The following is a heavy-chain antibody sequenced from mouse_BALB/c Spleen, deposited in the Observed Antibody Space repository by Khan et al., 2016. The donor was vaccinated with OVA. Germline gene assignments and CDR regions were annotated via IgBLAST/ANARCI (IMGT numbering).Heavy chain of an antibody. CDR2: VSTGGGYT. Sequence: EVELVESGGDLVKPGGSLKLSCAASGFTFSTYGMSWVRQTPDKRLEWVATVSTGGGYTYYPDSVKGRFTISRDNAKNTLYLQMSGLKSEDTAMYYCARMARTINWGQGTTLTVSS. CDR1: GFTFSTYG. CDR3: ARMARTIN. V-gene: IGHV5-6*01. J-gene: IGHJ2*01.